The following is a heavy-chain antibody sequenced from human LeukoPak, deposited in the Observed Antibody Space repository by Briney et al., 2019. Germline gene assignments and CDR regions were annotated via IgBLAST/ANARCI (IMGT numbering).Heavy chain of an antibody. V-gene: IGHV4-38-2*01. CDR1: GYSISTGYF. CDR3: ARARGYCSSTSCYRSKRTGYHLDC. J-gene: IGHJ4*02. D-gene: IGHD2-2*01. CDR2: LYHSGTT. Sequence: SETLSLTCAVSGYSISTGYFWGWIWHRPGKGLECIVGLYHSGTTYYNTSIKSRVTTSVDTSENQFSLKLSSVTAADTAVYYCARARGYCSSTSCYRSKRTGYHLDCWGQGTLVTVSS.